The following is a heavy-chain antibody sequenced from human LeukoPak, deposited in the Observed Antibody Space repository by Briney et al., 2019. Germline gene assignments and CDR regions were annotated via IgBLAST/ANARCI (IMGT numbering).Heavy chain of an antibody. D-gene: IGHD3-10*01. CDR1: NGSVSSNDYS. V-gene: IGHV4-30-4*01. Sequence: PSETLSLTCTVSNGSVSSNDYSWSWVRQPPGRGLEWIGYMYYSGSSYYSPSLKSRVTISVDTSKNRFSLKLSSVTAADTAVYYCARAHYYGSGSPDAFDIWGQGTLVTVFS. CDR3: ARAHYYGSGSPDAFDI. CDR2: MYYSGSS. J-gene: IGHJ3*02.